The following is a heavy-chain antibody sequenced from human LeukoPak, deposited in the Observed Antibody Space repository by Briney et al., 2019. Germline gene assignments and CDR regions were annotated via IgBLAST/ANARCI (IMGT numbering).Heavy chain of an antibody. J-gene: IGHJ5*02. CDR3: ARDLLSSSSWSYWSDP. CDR1: GYTFTSYY. V-gene: IGHV1-46*01. D-gene: IGHD6-13*01. CDR2: INPSGGST. Sequence: GASVKVSCKASGYTFTSYYMHWVRQAPGQGLEWMGTINPSGGSTNYAQKFQGRVTMTRDMSTSTVYMELSSLRSEDTAVYYCARDLLSSSSWSYWSDPWGQGTLVTVSS.